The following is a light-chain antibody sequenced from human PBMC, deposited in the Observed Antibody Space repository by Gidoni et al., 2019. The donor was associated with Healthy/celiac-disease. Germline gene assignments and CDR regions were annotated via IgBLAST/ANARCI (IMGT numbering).Light chain of an antibody. CDR1: QSVSSY. Sequence: LVLTHSPATLSLSPGERATLSCRASQSVSSYFAWYHQKPGQAPRLLIYKASNRATGIPARFSGSGSGTEFTLTISSLEPEDFAVYYCQQGSNWRRTFXQXTKVEIK. J-gene: IGKJ1*01. CDR2: KAS. V-gene: IGKV3-11*01. CDR3: QQGSNWRRT.